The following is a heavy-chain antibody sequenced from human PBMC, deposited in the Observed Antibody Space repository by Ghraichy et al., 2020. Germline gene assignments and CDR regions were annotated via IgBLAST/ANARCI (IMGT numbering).Heavy chain of an antibody. D-gene: IGHD1-14*01. Sequence: GGSLRLSCAASGFTFSSYGMHWVRQAPGKGLEWVAFIRYDGSNKYYADSVKGRFTISRDSSKNTLYLQMNSLRAEDTAVYYCAKGGFDNRDAFDIWGQGTMVTVSS. CDR2: IRYDGSNK. CDR3: AKGGFDNRDAFDI. J-gene: IGHJ3*02. V-gene: IGHV3-30*02. CDR1: GFTFSSYG.